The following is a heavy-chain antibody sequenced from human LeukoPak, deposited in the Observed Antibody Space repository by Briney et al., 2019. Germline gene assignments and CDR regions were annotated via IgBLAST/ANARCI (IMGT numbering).Heavy chain of an antibody. CDR3: AKDQVIAAAANSDY. Sequence: GGSLRLSCSASGFTFNSYPVHWVRQAPGKGLEYVSGISRNGGSTYYADSVKGRFTISRDNSKNTLYLQMNSLRDEDTAVYYCAKDQVIAAAANSDYWGQGTLVTVSS. CDR2: ISRNGGST. V-gene: IGHV3-64*04. D-gene: IGHD6-13*01. CDR1: GFTFNSYP. J-gene: IGHJ4*02.